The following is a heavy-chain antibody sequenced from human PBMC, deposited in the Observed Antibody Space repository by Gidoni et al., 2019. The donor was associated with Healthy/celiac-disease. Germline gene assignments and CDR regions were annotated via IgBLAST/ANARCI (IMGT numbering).Heavy chain of an antibody. Sequence: HGQGLEWMGIINPSGGSTSYAQKFQGRVTMTRDTSTSTVYMELSSLRSEDTAVYYCATSGSYYAEHWGQGTLVTVSS. J-gene: IGHJ1*01. V-gene: IGHV1-46*01. D-gene: IGHD1-26*01. CDR2: INPSGGST. CDR3: ATSGSYYAEH.